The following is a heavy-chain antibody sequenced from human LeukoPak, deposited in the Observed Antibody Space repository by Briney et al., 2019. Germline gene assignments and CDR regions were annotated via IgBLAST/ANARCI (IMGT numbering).Heavy chain of an antibody. Sequence: SETLSLTCAVYGGSFSGYYWSWIRQPPGKGLEWIGEINHSGSTNYNPSLKSRVTISVDTSKNQFSLKLSSVTAADTAVYYCARDKYYYDSSGYSPIDYWGQGTLVTVSS. D-gene: IGHD3-22*01. CDR3: ARDKYYYDSSGYSPIDY. CDR1: GGSFSGYY. CDR2: INHSGST. J-gene: IGHJ4*02. V-gene: IGHV4-34*01.